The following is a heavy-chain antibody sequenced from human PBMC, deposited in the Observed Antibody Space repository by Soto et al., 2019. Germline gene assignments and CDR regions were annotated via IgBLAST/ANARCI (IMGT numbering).Heavy chain of an antibody. CDR3: ASADPGARFDP. V-gene: IGHV1-2*02. Sequence: ASVKVSCRAPSYIFTAYFMHWVRQAPGQGLDWMGWINANNGATHYGLSFQGRVTMTRDTSISTAYMELSSLRSDDTAVYYCASADPGARFDPWGQGTLVTVSS. J-gene: IGHJ5*02. CDR1: SYIFTAYF. CDR2: INANNGAT.